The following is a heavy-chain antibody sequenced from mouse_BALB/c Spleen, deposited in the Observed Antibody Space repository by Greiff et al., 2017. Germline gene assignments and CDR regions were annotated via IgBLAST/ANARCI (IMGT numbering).Heavy chain of an antibody. CDR3: AREGYYGNPRAMDY. Sequence: EVMLVESGGGLVKPGGSLKLSCAASGFTFSSYAMSWVRQTPEKRLEWVASISSGGSTYYPDSVKGRFTISRDNARNILYLQMSSPRSEDTAMYYCAREGYYGNPRAMDYWGQGTSVTVSS. J-gene: IGHJ4*01. CDR2: ISSGGST. D-gene: IGHD2-1*01. V-gene: IGHV5-6-5*01. CDR1: GFTFSSYA.